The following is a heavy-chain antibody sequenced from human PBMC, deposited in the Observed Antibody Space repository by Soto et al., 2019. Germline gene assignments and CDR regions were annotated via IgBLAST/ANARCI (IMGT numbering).Heavy chain of an antibody. CDR2: VYWDDDK. CDR1: GFSLTTAGMG. CDR3: ARRGTSSAAAGWFDP. D-gene: IGHD3-16*01. Sequence: QITLKESGPALVKPTQTLTLTCSFSGFSLTTAGMGVGWIGQPPGKAPEWVALVYWDDDKRYNPSLRSRLTITKDTSKHLVVVTLTDMDPVDTGTYYCARRGTSSAAAGWFDPWGQGILVTVSS. J-gene: IGHJ5*02. V-gene: IGHV2-5*02.